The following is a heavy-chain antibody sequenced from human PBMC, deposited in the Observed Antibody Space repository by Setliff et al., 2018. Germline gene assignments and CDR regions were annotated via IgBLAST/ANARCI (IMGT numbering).Heavy chain of an antibody. V-gene: IGHV1-18*01. Sequence: ASVKVSCKASGYTFKTYGFTWVRQAPGQGLEWMGWVSPYNGNTNSAQKFQGRVTMTTDTSTSTAYMELRSLRSDDTAVYYCAREGYCTNGVCNYFDYWGQGTLVTVSS. D-gene: IGHD2-8*01. CDR2: VSPYNGNT. CDR3: AREGYCTNGVCNYFDY. CDR1: GYTFKTYG. J-gene: IGHJ4*02.